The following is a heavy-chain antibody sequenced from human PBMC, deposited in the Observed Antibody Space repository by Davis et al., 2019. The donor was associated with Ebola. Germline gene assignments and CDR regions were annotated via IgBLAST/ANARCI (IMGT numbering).Heavy chain of an antibody. J-gene: IGHJ4*02. CDR1: GGSFSGYY. D-gene: IGHD6-6*01. CDR3: ARLEYSSSSTFFDY. Sequence: MPSETLSLTCAVYGGSFSGYYWSWIRQPPGKGLEWIGEINHSGSTNYNPSLKSRVTISVDTSKNQFSLKLSSVTAADTAVYYCARLEYSSSSTFFDYWGQGTLVTVSS. CDR2: INHSGST. V-gene: IGHV4-34*01.